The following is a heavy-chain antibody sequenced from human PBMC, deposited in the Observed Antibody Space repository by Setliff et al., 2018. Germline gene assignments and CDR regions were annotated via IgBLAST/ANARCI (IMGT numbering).Heavy chain of an antibody. V-gene: IGHV4-38-2*01. CDR3: GRVGNWNFFDF. D-gene: IGHD1-1*01. Sequence: SETLSLTCAVSGYSISNIYYWGWIRQPPGKGLEWIATIHHSGSTNYDPSLKSRATISVDTSKNQFSLKVSSVTAADTAVYYCGRVGNWNFFDFWGQGTLVTVSS. CDR1: GYSISNIYY. J-gene: IGHJ4*02. CDR2: IHHSGST.